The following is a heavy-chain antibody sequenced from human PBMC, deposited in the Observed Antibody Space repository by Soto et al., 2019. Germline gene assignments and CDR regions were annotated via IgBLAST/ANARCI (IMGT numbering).Heavy chain of an antibody. CDR3: AREIAATGSHF. V-gene: IGHV1-69*12. J-gene: IGHJ4*02. Sequence: QVQLVQSGAEVKKPGSSVKVSCKTSGGDFKNYGVSWVRQAPGQGLEWMGGIVPVFGSAKYGQIFQGRVTIPADALTSTTYMELSGLKPEDTAIYYCAREIAATGSHFWGQGTLVIVSS. CDR2: IVPVFGSA. D-gene: IGHD3-9*01. CDR1: GGDFKNYG.